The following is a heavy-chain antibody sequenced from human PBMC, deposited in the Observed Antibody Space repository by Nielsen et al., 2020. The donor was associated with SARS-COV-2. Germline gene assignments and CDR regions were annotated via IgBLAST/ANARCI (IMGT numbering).Heavy chain of an antibody. Sequence: GESLNISCAASGFTFSNYAMSWVRQAPGKGLEWVSSISNSGEIEYSADSVKGRFTISRDNSRSTLYLQMNSLRAEDTAVYYCAKDQDDAYYYYYYMDVWGKGTTVTVSS. CDR3: AKDQDDAYYYYYYMDV. V-gene: IGHV3-23*01. CDR2: ISNSGEIE. D-gene: IGHD3-3*01. CDR1: GFTFSNYA. J-gene: IGHJ6*03.